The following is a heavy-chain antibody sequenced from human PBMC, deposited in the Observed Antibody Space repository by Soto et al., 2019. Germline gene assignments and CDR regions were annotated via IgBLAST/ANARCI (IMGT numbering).Heavy chain of an antibody. V-gene: IGHV3-30*03. J-gene: IGHJ4*02. D-gene: IGHD5-12*01. CDR1: GFTFSSYG. Sequence: QVQLVESGGGVVQPGRYLRLYCAASGFTFSSYGMHWVRQAPGKGLEWVAVISYDGSNKYYADSVKGRFTISRDNSKNTLYLQMNSLRAEDTAVYYCAPAYSGYNYFDYWGQGTLVTVSS. CDR3: APAYSGYNYFDY. CDR2: ISYDGSNK.